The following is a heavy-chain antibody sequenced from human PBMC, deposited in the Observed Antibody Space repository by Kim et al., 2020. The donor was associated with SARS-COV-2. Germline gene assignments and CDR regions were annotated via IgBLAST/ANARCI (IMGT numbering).Heavy chain of an antibody. D-gene: IGHD5-18*01. Sequence: ASVKVSCKASGYTFTSYGISWVRQAPGQGLEWMGWISAYNGNTNYAQKLQGRVTMTTDTSTSTAYMELRSLRSDDTAVYYCARDKRDTAMAEWGDYYYYGMDVWGQGTTVTVSS. CDR1: GYTFTSYG. CDR3: ARDKRDTAMAEWGDYYYYGMDV. J-gene: IGHJ6*02. CDR2: ISAYNGNT. V-gene: IGHV1-18*01.